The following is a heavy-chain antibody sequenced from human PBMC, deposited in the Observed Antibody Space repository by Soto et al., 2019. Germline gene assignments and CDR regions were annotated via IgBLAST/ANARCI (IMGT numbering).Heavy chain of an antibody. CDR3: ARYCSGGSCYEGRSSLFDY. J-gene: IGHJ4*02. CDR2: IYYSGSI. CDR1: GGSISSGDYY. Sequence: QVQLQESGPGLVKPSQTLSLTCTVSGGSISSGDYYWSWIRQPPGKGLEWIGYIYYSGSIYYNPSLKSRVTISVDTSKNQFSLKLSSVTAADTAVYYCARYCSGGSCYEGRSSLFDYWGQGTLVTVSS. V-gene: IGHV4-30-4*01. D-gene: IGHD2-15*01.